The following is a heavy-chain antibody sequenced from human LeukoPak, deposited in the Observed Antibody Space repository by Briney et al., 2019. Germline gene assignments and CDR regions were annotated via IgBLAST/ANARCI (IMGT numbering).Heavy chain of an antibody. J-gene: IGHJ4*02. CDR2: ISGSGGST. D-gene: IGHD2-15*01. CDR1: GFTFSSYA. V-gene: IGHV3-23*01. CDR3: AKSGGGYCSGGSCYGFDY. Sequence: GGSLRLSCAASGFTFSSYATSWVRQAPGKGLEWVSAISGSGGSTYYADSVKGRFTISRDNSKNTLYLQMNSLRAEDTAVYYCAKSGGGYCSGGSCYGFDYWGQGTLVTVSS.